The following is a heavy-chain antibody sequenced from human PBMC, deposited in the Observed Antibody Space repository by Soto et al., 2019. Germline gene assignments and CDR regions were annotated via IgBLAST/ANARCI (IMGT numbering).Heavy chain of an antibody. V-gene: IGHV1-69*13. CDR1: GGTFSSYA. CDR3: ARDGYSSGRTERYYYYYGMDV. CDR2: IIPIFGTA. D-gene: IGHD6-19*01. Sequence: GASVKVSCKAPGGTFSSYAISWVRQAPGQGLEWMGGIIPIFGTANYAQKFQGRVTITADESTSTAYMELSSLRSEDTAVYYCARDGYSSGRTERYYYYYGMDVWGQGTTVTVSS. J-gene: IGHJ6*02.